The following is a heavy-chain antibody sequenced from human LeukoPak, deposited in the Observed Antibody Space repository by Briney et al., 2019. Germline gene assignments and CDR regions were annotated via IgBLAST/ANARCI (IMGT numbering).Heavy chain of an antibody. V-gene: IGHV4-39*07. CDR1: GGSISSSTYY. J-gene: IGHJ4*02. D-gene: IGHD1-26*01. CDR2: IYYGGST. CDR3: ARDGGRLGATFN. Sequence: PSETLSLTCTVSGGSISSSTYYWGWIRQPPGKGLEWIGSIYYGGSTYYNPSLKSRVTISVYTSKNQFSLKLSSVTAADTAVYYCARDGGRLGATFNWGQGTLVTVSS.